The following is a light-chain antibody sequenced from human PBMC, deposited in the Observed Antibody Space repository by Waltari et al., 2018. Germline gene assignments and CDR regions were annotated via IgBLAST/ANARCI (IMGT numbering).Light chain of an antibody. J-gene: IGKJ4*01. Sequence: DIQLTQSPSSLPASIGDRVAITCQATQDIHIYVQWYQQKPGKAPELLIFDASNLQVGVPARFSGSGSGTHFTFVINSLQPEDTAMYFCQQSDNLPPTFGGGTRVELK. CDR3: QQSDNLPPT. V-gene: IGKV1-33*01. CDR2: DAS. CDR1: QDIHIY.